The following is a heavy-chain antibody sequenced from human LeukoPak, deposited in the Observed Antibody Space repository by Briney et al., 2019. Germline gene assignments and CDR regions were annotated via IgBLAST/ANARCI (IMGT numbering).Heavy chain of an antibody. CDR1: GGSISSYY. V-gene: IGHV4-59*01. CDR2: IYYSGST. D-gene: IGHD6-19*01. Sequence: SETLSLTCTVSGGSISSYYWSWIRQPPGKGLGWIGYIYYSGSTNYNPSLKSRVTISVDTSKNQFSLKLSSVTAADTAVYYCARDIAVAGNYFDYWGQGTLVTVSS. J-gene: IGHJ4*02. CDR3: ARDIAVAGNYFDY.